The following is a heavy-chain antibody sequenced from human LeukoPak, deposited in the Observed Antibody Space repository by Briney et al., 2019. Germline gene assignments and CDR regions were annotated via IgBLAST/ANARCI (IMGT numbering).Heavy chain of an antibody. Sequence: GASLQISCKGSGYSFTSYWITWGRQMPGKGLEWMGRIDPSDSYTNYSPSFQGHVTISADKSISTAYLQWSSLKASDTAMYYCARSTIVGATIDYWGQGTLVTVSS. D-gene: IGHD1-26*01. CDR1: GYSFTSYW. CDR3: ARSTIVGATIDY. V-gene: IGHV5-10-1*01. J-gene: IGHJ4*02. CDR2: IDPSDSYT.